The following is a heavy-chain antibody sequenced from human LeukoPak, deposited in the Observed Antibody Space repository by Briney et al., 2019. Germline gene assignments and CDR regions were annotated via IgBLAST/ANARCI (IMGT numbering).Heavy chain of an antibody. D-gene: IGHD3-22*01. J-gene: IGHJ1*01. Sequence: SETLSLTCSVSGDSISRSDSYWDWIRQPPGKGLEWIGTIYYSGRTYYSPSLKSRVTMSVDTPNNQFSLNLRSVTAAETAVYYCARRRYYDGSGYLEWGQGNLLSVSS. CDR2: IYYSGRT. CDR1: GDSISRSDSY. V-gene: IGHV4-39*01. CDR3: ARRRYYDGSGYLE.